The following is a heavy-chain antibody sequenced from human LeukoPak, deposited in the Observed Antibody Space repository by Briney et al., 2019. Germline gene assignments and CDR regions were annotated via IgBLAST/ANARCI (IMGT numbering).Heavy chain of an antibody. CDR2: IYTSGGT. V-gene: IGHV4-4*07. CDR1: GGSINSYY. CDR3: ARENSSKFDY. Sequence: SETLSLTCSVSGGSINSYYWSWIRQPAGKGLEWIGRIYTSGGTNYNPSLKSRVTISVDTSKNQFSLKLGSVTAADTAVYYCARENSSKFDYWGQGTLVTVSS. D-gene: IGHD2/OR15-2a*01. J-gene: IGHJ4*02.